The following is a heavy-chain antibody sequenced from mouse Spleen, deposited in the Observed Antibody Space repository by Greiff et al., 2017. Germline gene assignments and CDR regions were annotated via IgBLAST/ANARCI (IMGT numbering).Heavy chain of an antibody. CDR2: IYPGSGST. CDR3: ARPPDSDYESYAMDY. Sequence: VQLQQPGAELVKPGASVKMSCTASGYTFTSYWITWVKQRPGQGLEWIGDIYPGSGSTNYNEKFKSKATLTVDTSSSTAYMQLSSLTSEDSAVYYCARPPDSDYESYAMDYWGQGTSVTVSS. D-gene: IGHD2-5*01. CDR1: GYTFTSYW. V-gene: IGHV1-55*01. J-gene: IGHJ4*01.